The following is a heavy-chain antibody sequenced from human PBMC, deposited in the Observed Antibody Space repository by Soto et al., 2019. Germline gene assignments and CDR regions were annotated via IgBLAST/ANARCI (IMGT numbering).Heavy chain of an antibody. D-gene: IGHD3-10*01. CDR2: IIPILGIA. J-gene: IGHJ6*02. V-gene: IGHV1-69*02. CDR3: ASPGRVTMVRGALDYGMDV. Sequence: QVQLVQSGAEVKKPGSSVKVSCKASGGTFSSYTISWVRQAPGQGLEWMGRIIPILGIANYAQKFQGRVTMTADKXTSXAXXELSSLRSEDTAVYYCASPGRVTMVRGALDYGMDVWGQGTTVTVSS. CDR1: GGTFSSYT.